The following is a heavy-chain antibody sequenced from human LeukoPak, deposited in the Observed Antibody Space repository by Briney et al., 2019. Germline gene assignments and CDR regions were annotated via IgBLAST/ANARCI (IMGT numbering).Heavy chain of an antibody. V-gene: IGHV3-30*02. CDR1: GFTFSSYG. J-gene: IGHJ4*02. CDR2: IRYDGSNK. D-gene: IGHD3-9*01. CDR3: ANGRTWYDILTGYHRPFDY. Sequence: GGSLRLSCAASGFTFSSYGMHWVRQAPGKGLEWVAFIRYDGSNKYYADSVKGRFTISRDNSKNTLYLRMNSLRAEDTAVYYCANGRTWYDILTGYHRPFDYWGQGTLVTVSS.